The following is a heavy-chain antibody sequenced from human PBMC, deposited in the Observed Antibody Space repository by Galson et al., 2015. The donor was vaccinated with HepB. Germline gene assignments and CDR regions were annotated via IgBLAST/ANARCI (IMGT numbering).Heavy chain of an antibody. CDR2: ISYDGSNK. J-gene: IGHJ4*02. CDR3: AKDVTRGYFDY. CDR1: GFTFSSYG. D-gene: IGHD2-21*02. Sequence: SLRLSCAASGFTFSSYGMHWVRQAPGKGLEWVAVISYDGSNKYYADSVKGRFTISRDNSKNTLYLQMNSLRAEDTAVYYCAKDVTRGYFDYWGQGTLVTVSS. V-gene: IGHV3-30*18.